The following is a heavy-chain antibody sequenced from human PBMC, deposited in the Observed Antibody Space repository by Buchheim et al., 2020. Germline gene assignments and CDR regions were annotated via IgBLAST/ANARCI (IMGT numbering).Heavy chain of an antibody. CDR3: ARARGYCSGGSCYSGWFDP. Sequence: QVQLQESGPGLVKPSQTLSLTCTVSGGSISSGSYYWSWIRQPAGKGLEWIGRIYTSGSTNYNPSLKSRVTISVDTSKNQFSLKLSSVTAADTAVYYCARARGYCSGGSCYSGWFDPWGQGTL. D-gene: IGHD2-15*01. CDR1: GGSISSGSYY. CDR2: IYTSGST. J-gene: IGHJ5*02. V-gene: IGHV4-61*02.